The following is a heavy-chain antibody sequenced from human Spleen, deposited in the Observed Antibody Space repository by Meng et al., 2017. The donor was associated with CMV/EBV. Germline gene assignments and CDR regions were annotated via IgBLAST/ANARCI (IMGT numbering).Heavy chain of an antibody. J-gene: IGHJ6*02. D-gene: IGHD4-11*01. CDR3: ARVPDYSKVVYYYYGMDV. Sequence: SETLSLTCTVSGGSISSSSYYWGWIRQPPGKGLEWIGSIYYSGTTNYNPSLKSRVTISVDTSKNQFSLKLSSVTAADTAVYYCARVPDYSKVVYYYYGMDVWGQGTTVTVSS. V-gene: IGHV4-39*07. CDR1: GGSISSSSYY. CDR2: IYYSGTT.